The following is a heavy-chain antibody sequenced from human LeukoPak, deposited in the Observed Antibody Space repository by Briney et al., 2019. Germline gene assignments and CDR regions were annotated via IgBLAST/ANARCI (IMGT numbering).Heavy chain of an antibody. CDR1: GDSIRTYY. D-gene: IGHD3-16*01. CDR2: IIDTGST. Sequence: SETLSLTCSVSGDSIRTYYWSWIRQPPGKGLEWIGYIIDTGSTNYKPSLKTRLTMSVDVSKNQISLKLSSVTAADTAVYYCARGGVLKSVDYWGQGTLVTVSS. V-gene: IGHV4-59*01. J-gene: IGHJ4*02. CDR3: ARGGVLKSVDY.